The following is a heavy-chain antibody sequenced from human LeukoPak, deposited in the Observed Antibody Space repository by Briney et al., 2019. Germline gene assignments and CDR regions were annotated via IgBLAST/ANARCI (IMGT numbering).Heavy chain of an antibody. D-gene: IGHD4-17*01. CDR1: GFSLSNSGVG. CDR2: IYWDDDK. V-gene: IGHV2-5*02. J-gene: IGHJ4*02. CDR3: AHYDYGDSPTVDYFDY. Sequence: KGSGPTLVNPTQTLTLTCTFSGFSLSNSGVGVGWIRQPPGKALEWLALIYWDDDKRYSPSLKSRLTITKDTSKNQVVLTMTNMDPVDTATYYSAHYDYGDSPTVDYFDYWGQGTLVTVSS.